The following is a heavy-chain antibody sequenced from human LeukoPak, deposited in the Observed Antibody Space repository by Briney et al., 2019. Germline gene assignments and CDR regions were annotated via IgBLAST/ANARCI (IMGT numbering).Heavy chain of an antibody. D-gene: IGHD5-12*01. CDR3: ARSPGGYSGPFAY. V-gene: IGHV3-11*04. CDR2: ISTSGTAI. CDR1: GFTFSDYY. Sequence: PGGSLRLSCAASGFTFSDYYITWIRQAPGKGLEWVSYISTSGTAIYYADSVKGRFTISRDNSRNSLYLQMNSLRAEDTAVYYCARSPGGYSGPFAYWGQGTLVTVSS. J-gene: IGHJ4*02.